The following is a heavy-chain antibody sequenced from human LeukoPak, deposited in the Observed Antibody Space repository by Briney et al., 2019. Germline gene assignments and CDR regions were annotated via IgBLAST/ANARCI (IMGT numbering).Heavy chain of an antibody. CDR1: GFTSSDYA. V-gene: IGHV3-30-3*01. CDR2: ISYDGSNK. CDR3: ARDFGYGRDGYNSDFDY. J-gene: IGHJ4*02. D-gene: IGHD5-24*01. Sequence: GGSLRLSCAASGFTSSDYAMHWVRQAPGKGLEWVAVISYDGSNKYYADSVKGRFTISRDNSKNTLYLQMNSLRAEDTAVYYCARDFGYGRDGYNSDFDYWAREPWSPSPQ.